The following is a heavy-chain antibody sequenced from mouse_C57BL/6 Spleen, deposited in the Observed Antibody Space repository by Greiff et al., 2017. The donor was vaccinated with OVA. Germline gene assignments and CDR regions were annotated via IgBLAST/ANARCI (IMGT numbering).Heavy chain of an antibody. V-gene: IGHV5-17*01. CDR3: ARDYDSHFDY. D-gene: IGHD2-4*01. Sequence: EVKVEESGGGLVKPGGSLKLSCAASGFTFSDYGMHWVRQAPEKGLEWVAYISSGSSTIYYADTVKGRFTISRDNAKNTLFLQMTSLRSEDTAMYYCARDYDSHFDYWGQGTTLTVSS. CDR1: GFTFSDYG. CDR2: ISSGSSTI. J-gene: IGHJ2*01.